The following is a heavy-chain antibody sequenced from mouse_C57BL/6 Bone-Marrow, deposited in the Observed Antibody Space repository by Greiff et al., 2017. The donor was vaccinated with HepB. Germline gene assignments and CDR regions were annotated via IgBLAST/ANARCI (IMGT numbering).Heavy chain of an antibody. CDR3: ARNAHFYYYGSSYAFAY. CDR2: IWSGGST. J-gene: IGHJ3*01. CDR1: GFSLTSYG. Sequence: QVQLKQSGPGLVQPSQSLSITCTVSGFSLTSYGVHWVRQSPGKGLEWLGVIWSGGSTDYNAAFISRLSISKDNSKSQVFFKMNSLQADDTAIYYYARNAHFYYYGSSYAFAYWGQGTLVTVSA. V-gene: IGHV2-2*01. D-gene: IGHD1-1*01.